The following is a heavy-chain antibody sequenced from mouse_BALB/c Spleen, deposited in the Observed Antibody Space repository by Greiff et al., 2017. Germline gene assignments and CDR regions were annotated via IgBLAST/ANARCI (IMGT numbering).Heavy chain of an antibody. J-gene: IGHJ2*01. V-gene: IGHV3-2*02. CDR3: AREGSRDYFDY. Sequence: EVKLQESGPGLVKPSQSLSLTCTVTGYSITSDYAWNWIRQFPGNKLEWMGYISYSGSTSYNPSLKSRISITRDTSKNQFFLQLNSVTTEDTATYYCAREGSRDYFDYWGQGTTLTVSS. CDR1: GYSITSDYA. CDR2: ISYSGST.